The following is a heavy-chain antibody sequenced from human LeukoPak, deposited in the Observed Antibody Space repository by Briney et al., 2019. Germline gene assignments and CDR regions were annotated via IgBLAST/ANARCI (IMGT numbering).Heavy chain of an antibody. Sequence: SETLSLTCAVYGGSFSGYYWGWIRQPPGKGLEWIGEINHSGSTNYNPSLKSRVTISVDTSKNQFSLKLSSVTAADTAVYYCARGGYYDSSGYRAIDYWGQGTLVTVSS. CDR1: GGSFSGYY. CDR3: ARGGYYDSSGYRAIDY. J-gene: IGHJ4*02. V-gene: IGHV4-34*01. D-gene: IGHD3-22*01. CDR2: INHSGST.